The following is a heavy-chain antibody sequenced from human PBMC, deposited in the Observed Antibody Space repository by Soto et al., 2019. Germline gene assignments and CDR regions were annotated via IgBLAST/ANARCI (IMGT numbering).Heavy chain of an antibody. CDR1: GFTFSRVS. Sequence: GGSLRLSCEASGFTFSRVSMNWGRQVPGKGLEWVASISIASSETWYADSVKGRFIISRDNAQNSLFLQMNTLRPEDSAIYYCARVAYWGPGTQVTVSS. V-gene: IGHV3-21*01. CDR3: ARVAY. J-gene: IGHJ4*02. CDR2: ISIASSET.